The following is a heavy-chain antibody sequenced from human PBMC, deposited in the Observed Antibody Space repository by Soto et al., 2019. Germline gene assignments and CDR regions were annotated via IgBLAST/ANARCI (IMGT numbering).Heavy chain of an antibody. Sequence: PGGSLRLSCAASGFTFSSYAMSWFRQAPGKGLEWVSAISGSGGSTYYADSVKGRFTISRDNSKNTLYLQMNSLRAEDTAVYYCAKASRSRGWSPTAYSYYYYGMDVWGQGTTVTVS. J-gene: IGHJ6*02. V-gene: IGHV3-23*01. D-gene: IGHD6-19*01. CDR2: ISGSGGST. CDR1: GFTFSSYA. CDR3: AKASRSRGWSPTAYSYYYYGMDV.